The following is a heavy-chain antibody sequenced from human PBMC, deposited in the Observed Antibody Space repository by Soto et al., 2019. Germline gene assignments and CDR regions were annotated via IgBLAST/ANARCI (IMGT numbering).Heavy chain of an antibody. CDR3: ARDPREYYFDY. CDR2: ISSSGSTI. V-gene: IGHV3-11*01. Sequence: QVQLVESGGGLVKPGVSLSLFCAASGFTFSDYYMSWIRQAPGTGLEWVSYISSSGSTIYYADSVKGRFTISRDNAKNSLYLQMNSLRAEDTAVYYCARDPREYYFDYWGQGTLFTVSS. CDR1: GFTFSDYY. J-gene: IGHJ4*02.